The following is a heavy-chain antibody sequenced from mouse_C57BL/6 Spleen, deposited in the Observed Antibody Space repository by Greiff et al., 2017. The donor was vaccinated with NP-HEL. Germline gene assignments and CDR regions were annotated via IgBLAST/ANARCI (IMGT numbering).Heavy chain of an antibody. D-gene: IGHD1-1*01. Sequence: QVQLQQPGAELVRPGTSVKLSCKASGYTFTSYWMHWVKQRPGQGLEWIGVIDPSDSYTNYNQKFKGKATLTVDTSSGTAYMQLSSLTSEDSAVYYCASGLDYYGSSRYFDVWGTGTTVTVSS. V-gene: IGHV1-59*01. J-gene: IGHJ1*03. CDR1: GYTFTSYW. CDR2: IDPSDSYT. CDR3: ASGLDYYGSSRYFDV.